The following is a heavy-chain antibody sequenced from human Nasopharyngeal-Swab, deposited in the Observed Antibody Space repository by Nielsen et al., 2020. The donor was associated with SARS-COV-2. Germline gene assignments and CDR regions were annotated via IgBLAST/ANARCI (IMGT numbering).Heavy chain of an antibody. Sequence: GESLKISCAASGFTFSSYAMNWVRQAPGKGLEWVSAISRTSSTYYADSVKGRFTVSRDNSKNTLYLQMNSLRAEDTALYYCAKYLGSGAYEAFCDYWGHGALVTVSS. CDR1: GFTFSSYA. CDR2: ISRTSST. CDR3: AKYLGSGAYEAFCDY. D-gene: IGHD1-26*01. V-gene: IGHV3-23*01. J-gene: IGHJ4*01.